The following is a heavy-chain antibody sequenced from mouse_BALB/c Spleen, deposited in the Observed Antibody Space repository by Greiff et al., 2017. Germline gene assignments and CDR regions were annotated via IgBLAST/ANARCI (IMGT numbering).Heavy chain of an antibody. D-gene: IGHD3-3*01. CDR3: ARVWDEGGFAY. V-gene: IGHV1S81*02. CDR2: INPSNGRT. Sequence: VQLHQPGAELVKPGASVKLSCKASGYTFTSYWMHWVKQRPGQGLEWIGEINPSNGRTNYNEKFKSKATLTVDKSSSTAYMQLSSLTSEDSAVYYCARVWDEGGFAYWGQGTLVTVSA. J-gene: IGHJ3*01. CDR1: GYTFTSYW.